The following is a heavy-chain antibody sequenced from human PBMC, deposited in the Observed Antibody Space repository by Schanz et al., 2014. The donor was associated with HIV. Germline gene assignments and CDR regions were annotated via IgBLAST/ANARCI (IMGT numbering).Heavy chain of an antibody. CDR1: GFTFSDYG. Sequence: VQLVESGGGVVQPGGSLRLSCAASGFTFSDYGMHWVRQAPGKGLEWVSYVRSDGNSMKYADSVKGRFTISRDNGKNSLYLQMASLRDDDTAVYYCAREPLPGNGLYFDYWGQGALVTVSS. J-gene: IGHJ4*02. D-gene: IGHD2-8*01. CDR3: AREPLPGNGLYFDY. CDR2: VRSDGNSM. V-gene: IGHV3-48*02.